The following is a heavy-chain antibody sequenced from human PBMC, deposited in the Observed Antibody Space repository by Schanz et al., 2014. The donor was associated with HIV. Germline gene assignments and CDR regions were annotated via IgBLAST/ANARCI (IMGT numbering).Heavy chain of an antibody. CDR3: AKIISGSPYYYYGLDV. Sequence: QVQLVESGGGVVQPGRSLRLSCAASGFTFRSYGMHWVRQAPGKGLECVAAISKDGSDKYYTDSVKGRFTISRDNSNNTLYLQMNSLRAEDTAVYYCAKIISGSPYYYYGLDVWGLGTTVTVSS. CDR1: GFTFRSYG. CDR2: ISKDGSDK. V-gene: IGHV3-30*18. D-gene: IGHD1-26*01. J-gene: IGHJ6*02.